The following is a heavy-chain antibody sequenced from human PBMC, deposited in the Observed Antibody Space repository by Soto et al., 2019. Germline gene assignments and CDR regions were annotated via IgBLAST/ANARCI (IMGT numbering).Heavy chain of an antibody. CDR3: AKGLLIMVRKVIIPPQYYYGMDV. CDR2: ISGSGGIT. CDR1: GFTFGDHA. J-gene: IGHJ6*02. Sequence: GGSLRLSCAASGFTFGDHAMSWVLQAPWKGLEWVSVISGSGGITYYEDSVKGRFTISRDNAKNTLYLQMNSLRAEDTAVYYCAKGLLIMVRKVIIPPQYYYGMDVWGQGTTVTVSS. D-gene: IGHD3-10*01. V-gene: IGHV3-23*01.